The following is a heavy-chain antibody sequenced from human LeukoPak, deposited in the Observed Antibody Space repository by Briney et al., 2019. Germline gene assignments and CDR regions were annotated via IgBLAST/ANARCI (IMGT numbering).Heavy chain of an antibody. CDR2: IKQDGSEK. D-gene: IGHD3-9*01. V-gene: IGHV3-7*01. Sequence: GGSLRLSCAASGFTFSSYWMSWVRQAPGKGLEWVANIKQDGSEKYYVDSVKGRFTISRDNAKNSLYLQMNSLRAEDTAVYYCAREVGNYDILTGPTGFYMDVWGKGTTVTVSS. J-gene: IGHJ6*03. CDR3: AREVGNYDILTGPTGFYMDV. CDR1: GFTFSSYW.